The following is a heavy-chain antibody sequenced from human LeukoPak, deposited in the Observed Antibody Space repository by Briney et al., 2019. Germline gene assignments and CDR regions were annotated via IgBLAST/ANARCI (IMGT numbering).Heavy chain of an antibody. CDR3: AKAADTNYFRYGDY. CDR1: GFTFRNYG. D-gene: IGHD1-7*01. CDR2: IGTIPGVT. J-gene: IGHJ4*02. Sequence: GGSLRLSCAASGFTFRNYGMHWVRQAPGKGLEWVSVIGTIPGVTYYTESVKGRFTISRDNSKNTVYLQMNNLRADDTALYFCAKAADTNYFRYGDYWGQGTLVTVSS. V-gene: IGHV3-23*01.